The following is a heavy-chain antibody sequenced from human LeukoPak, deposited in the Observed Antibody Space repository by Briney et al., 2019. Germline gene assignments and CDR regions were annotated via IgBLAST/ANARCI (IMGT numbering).Heavy chain of an antibody. CDR3: ASWYYYDSSGRFDY. CDR1: GYTFTSYD. CDR2: MNPNSGNT. D-gene: IGHD3-22*01. J-gene: IGHJ4*02. Sequence: GASVKVSCKXSGYTFTSYDINWVRQSTGQGLEWMGWMNPNSGNTGYAQKFQGRVTMTRNTSISTAYMELSSLRSGDTAVYYCASWYYYDSSGRFDYWGQGTLVTVSS. V-gene: IGHV1-8*01.